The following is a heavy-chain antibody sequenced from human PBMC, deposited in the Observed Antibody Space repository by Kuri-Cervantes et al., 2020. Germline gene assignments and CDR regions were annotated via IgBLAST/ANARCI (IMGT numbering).Heavy chain of an antibody. V-gene: IGHV1-46*01. CDR2: INPSGGST. CDR3: AMGTMIVDSDVAAFDI. CDR1: GYTFTSYY. Sequence: ASVKVSCKASGYTFTSYYIHWVRQAPGQGLEWMGIINPSGGSTSYIQKFQGRVTITTDESTSTAYMELSSLRSEDTAVYYCAMGTMIVDSDVAAFDIWGQGTMVTVSS. D-gene: IGHD3-22*01. J-gene: IGHJ3*02.